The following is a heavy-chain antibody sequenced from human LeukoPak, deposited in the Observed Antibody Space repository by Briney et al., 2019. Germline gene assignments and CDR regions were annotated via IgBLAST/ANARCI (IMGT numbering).Heavy chain of an antibody. D-gene: IGHD2-2*01. CDR1: GGTFSSYA. J-gene: IGHJ6*03. CDR2: IIPIFGTA. CDR3: ARIGDCSSTSCDSMDV. Sequence: GASVKVSCKASGGTFSSYAISWVRQAPGQGLEWMGGIIPIFGTANYAQKFQGRVTITTDESTSTAYMELSSLRSEDTAVYYCARIGDCSSTSCDSMDVWGKGTTVTVSS. V-gene: IGHV1-69*05.